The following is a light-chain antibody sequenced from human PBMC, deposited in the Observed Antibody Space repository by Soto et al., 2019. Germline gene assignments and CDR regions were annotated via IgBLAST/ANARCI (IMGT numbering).Light chain of an antibody. Sequence: DIQMTQSPSTLSASVGDRVTITCRASQSISSWLAWYQQKPGKAPKLLVYDAFSLESGVPSRFSGSGSGTEFTLTISSLQPDDFATYYCQQYNSYSVLTIGGGTKVEIK. J-gene: IGKJ4*01. CDR2: DAF. V-gene: IGKV1-5*01. CDR3: QQYNSYSVLT. CDR1: QSISSW.